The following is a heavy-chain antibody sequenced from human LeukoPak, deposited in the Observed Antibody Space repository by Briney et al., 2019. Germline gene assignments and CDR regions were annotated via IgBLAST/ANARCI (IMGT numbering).Heavy chain of an antibody. J-gene: IGHJ4*02. CDR3: ARDRDGYNY. D-gene: IGHD5-24*01. Sequence: GGSLRLPCAASGFTFSNSLMHWVRHVPGKRLVWVARIDTDGSTTHYADSVKGRFTISRDNAKNTLYLQMNSLRAEDTAVYYCARDRDGYNYWGQGTLVTVSS. V-gene: IGHV3-74*01. CDR2: IDTDGSTT. CDR1: GFTFSNSL.